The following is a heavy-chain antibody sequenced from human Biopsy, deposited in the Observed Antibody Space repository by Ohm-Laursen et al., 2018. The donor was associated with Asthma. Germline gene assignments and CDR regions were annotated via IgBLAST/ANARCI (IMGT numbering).Heavy chain of an antibody. Sequence: SLRLSCTASGFSFSSYGMHWVRQTPGKGLEWVAVISFDGTNKYYADSVKGRFTISRDNSKNTLDLQMNSLSAEDSAVYYCGRVDGVVEPATRMGGMDVWGQGTTVTVSS. CDR2: ISFDGTNK. CDR3: GRVDGVVEPATRMGGMDV. CDR1: GFSFSSYG. V-gene: IGHV3-30*03. J-gene: IGHJ6*02. D-gene: IGHD2-15*01.